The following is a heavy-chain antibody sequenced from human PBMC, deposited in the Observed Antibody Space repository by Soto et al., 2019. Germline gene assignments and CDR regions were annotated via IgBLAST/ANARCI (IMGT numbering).Heavy chain of an antibody. CDR3: AKEIAVAGDLDY. V-gene: IGHV3-30*18. CDR1: GFTFSSYV. CDR2: ISSDGNTQ. J-gene: IGHJ4*01. Sequence: QVRLVESGGGVVPPGRSLRLSCVASGFTFSSYVIHWVRQAPGKGLEGVAVISSDGNTQYYADYVKGRFTISRDNSKNTLYLQMDSLRPEDTAVYYCAKEIAVAGDLDYWGHGILVIVSS. D-gene: IGHD6-19*01.